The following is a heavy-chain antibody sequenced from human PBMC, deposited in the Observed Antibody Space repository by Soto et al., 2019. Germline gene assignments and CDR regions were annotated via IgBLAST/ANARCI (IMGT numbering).Heavy chain of an antibody. CDR3: ARAIRDQLLSDY. Sequence: QVQLVQSGAEVKQPGASVKVSCRTSGYTFTNYDSSGVRQATGQGLEWMGWMNPDSANTGYAQKFQGRVTMTRDTSISTAYMELNSLTSEDTAIYYCARAIRDQLLSDYWGQGSLVIVSS. J-gene: IGHJ4*02. CDR2: MNPDSANT. D-gene: IGHD1-26*01. CDR1: GYTFTNYD. V-gene: IGHV1-8*01.